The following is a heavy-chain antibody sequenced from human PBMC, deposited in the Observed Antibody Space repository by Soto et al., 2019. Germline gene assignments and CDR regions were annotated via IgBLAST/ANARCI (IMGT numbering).Heavy chain of an antibody. D-gene: IGHD6-19*01. CDR1: GFTFSSYG. CDR3: AKDRGQWLSTHGMDV. Sequence: QVQLVESGGGVVQPGRSLRLSCAASGFTFSSYGMHWVRQAPGKGLEWVAVISYDGSNKYYADSVKGRFTISRDNSKNTLYVQMTGLRAEDTAVYYCAKDRGQWLSTHGMDVWGQGTTVTVSS. CDR2: ISYDGSNK. V-gene: IGHV3-30*18. J-gene: IGHJ6*02.